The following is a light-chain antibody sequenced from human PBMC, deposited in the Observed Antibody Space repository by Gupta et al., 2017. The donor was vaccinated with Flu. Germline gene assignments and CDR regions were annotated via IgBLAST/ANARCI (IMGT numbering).Light chain of an antibody. V-gene: IGKV3-11*01. CDR1: HGVSSY. CDR3: QQRSNWPFT. CDR2: AAS. Sequence: PATLSLSPGERAALSCRASHGVSSYLAWYQQKPGQAPRLLIYAASNRASGIPVRFSGSGSGTXFTLTIXSLEPEDSAVYYCQQRSNWPFTFGXGTRVEIK. J-gene: IGKJ3*01.